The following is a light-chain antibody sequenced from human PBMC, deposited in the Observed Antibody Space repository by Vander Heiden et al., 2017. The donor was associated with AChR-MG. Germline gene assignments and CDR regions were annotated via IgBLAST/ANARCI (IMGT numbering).Light chain of an antibody. CDR2: WAS. Sequence: DIVMTQSPDSLAVSLGERATINCKSSQSVLYSSNNKNDLAWYQQKPGQPPKLLIYWASTREYGVPDRFSGSGSGTEFTLTISSLQAEDVEVFGNTFGHGTKVDIK. CDR3: T. V-gene: IGKV4-1*01. J-gene: IGKJ3*01. CDR1: QSVLYSSNNKND.